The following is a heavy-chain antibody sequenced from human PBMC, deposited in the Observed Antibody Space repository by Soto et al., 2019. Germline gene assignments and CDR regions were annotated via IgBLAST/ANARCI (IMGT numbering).Heavy chain of an antibody. CDR3: ARHYPHDLVRDNWFDP. CDR1: GDSISSGGDY. V-gene: IGHV4-61*08. J-gene: IGHJ5*02. CDR2: IYYSGST. Sequence: PSETLSLTCTVSGDSISSGGDYWSWIRQPPGKGLERIGYIYYSGSTNYNPSLKSRVTISVDTSKNQFSLKLSSVTAADTAVYYCARHYPHDLVRDNWFDPWGQGTLVTVSS. D-gene: IGHD3-10*01.